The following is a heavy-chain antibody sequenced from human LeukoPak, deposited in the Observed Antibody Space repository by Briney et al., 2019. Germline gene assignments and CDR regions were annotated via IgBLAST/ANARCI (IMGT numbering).Heavy chain of an antibody. J-gene: IGHJ1*01. CDR2: IYYSGST. D-gene: IGHD3-22*01. V-gene: IGHV4-39*01. CDR1: GGSLSSSSYY. CDR3: ARPYDSSGYQYFQH. Sequence: SEPLSLTCTVSGGSLSSSSYYWGWIRQPPGEGLEWNGSIYYSGSTYYNPSLKSRVTISVDTSKNQFSLELSSVTAADTAVYYCARPYDSSGYQYFQHWGQGTLVTVSS.